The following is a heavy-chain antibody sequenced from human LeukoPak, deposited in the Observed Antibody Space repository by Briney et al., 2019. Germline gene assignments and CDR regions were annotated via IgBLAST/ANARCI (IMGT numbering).Heavy chain of an antibody. V-gene: IGHV4-39*01. CDR3: ARHVAYGPLEI. D-gene: IGHD3-10*01. J-gene: IGHJ3*02. CDR1: GGSISSSSYF. CDR2: IYYSGST. Sequence: SETLSLTCTVSGGSISSSSYFWDWGRQPPGKGGGWIGNIYYSGSTDYNPSLKTRVTMSVDTSNNRFSLQVNSVTAADTAVYYCARHVAYGPLEIWGQGTMVTVSS.